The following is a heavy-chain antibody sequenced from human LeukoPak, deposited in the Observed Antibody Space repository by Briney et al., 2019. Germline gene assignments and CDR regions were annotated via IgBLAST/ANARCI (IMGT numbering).Heavy chain of an antibody. V-gene: IGHV1-18*01. D-gene: IGHD3-10*01. J-gene: IGHJ6*02. CDR3: ARDQYGSGSYFGYDYYGMDV. CDR1: GYTFTSYG. Sequence: AAVKVSCKASGYTFTSYGISLARQAPGQGREWMGWISAYNGNTNYAQKLQGRVTMTTDTSTGTAYMELRSLRSDDTAVYYCARDQYGSGSYFGYDYYGMDVWGQGTMVTVSS. CDR2: ISAYNGNT.